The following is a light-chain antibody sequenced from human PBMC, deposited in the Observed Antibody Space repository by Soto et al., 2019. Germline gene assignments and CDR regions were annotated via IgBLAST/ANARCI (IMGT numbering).Light chain of an antibody. J-gene: IGKJ4*01. Sequence: EIVLTQSPATLSLSPGTGATLSCRASQIVTSSLAWYQQRPGQAPRLLIYDTFTRATGIPARFSAKGAGTDFTLTISSLEPEDSAVYFCQQRSNWQGATFGGGTKVEIK. CDR1: QIVTSS. CDR2: DTF. V-gene: IGKV3-11*01. CDR3: QQRSNWQGAT.